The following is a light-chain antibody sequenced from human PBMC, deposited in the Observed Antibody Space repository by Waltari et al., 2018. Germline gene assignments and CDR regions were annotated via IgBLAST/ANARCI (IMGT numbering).Light chain of an antibody. J-gene: IGKJ1*01. V-gene: IGKV3-20*01. Sequence: VLTQSPGTLSLSPGERATLSCRASRSVIKYLAWYQQTPGRAPRLLIYHASTRVTGIPDRFSGSGSGTDFSLTISRLEPDDFAVYYCQKYDSLPATFGQGTRVEIK. CDR3: QKYDSLPAT. CDR1: RSVIKY. CDR2: HAS.